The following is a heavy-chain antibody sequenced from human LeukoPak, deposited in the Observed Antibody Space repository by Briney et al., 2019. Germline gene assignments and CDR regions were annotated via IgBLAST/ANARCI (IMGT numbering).Heavy chain of an antibody. V-gene: IGHV1-69*06. CDR3: ARVGTYYYGSGSYPGWFDP. CDR2: IIPIFGTA. Sequence: SVKVSCKASGGTFSSYAISWVRQAPGQGLEWMGGIIPIFGTANYAQKFQGRVTITADKSTSTAYMELSSLRSEDTAVYYCARVGTYYYGSGSYPGWFDPWGQGTLVTVSS. CDR1: GGTFSSYA. D-gene: IGHD3-10*01. J-gene: IGHJ5*02.